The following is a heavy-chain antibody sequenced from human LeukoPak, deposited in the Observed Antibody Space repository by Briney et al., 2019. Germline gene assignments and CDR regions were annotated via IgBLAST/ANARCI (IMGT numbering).Heavy chain of an antibody. CDR3: ARGVGLTQGGAFDF. CDR2: IYRSGSN. V-gene: IGHV4-39*07. D-gene: IGHD3-16*01. J-gene: IGHJ4*02. CDR1: GVSINSGSYY. Sequence: SETLSLTCTVSGVSINSGSYYWIWIRQPPGKGLEWIGSIYRSGSNHYKSSLKSRVTISVDTSKNQLSLKLTSVTAADTAVYYCARGVGLTQGGAFDFWGQGTLVTVSS.